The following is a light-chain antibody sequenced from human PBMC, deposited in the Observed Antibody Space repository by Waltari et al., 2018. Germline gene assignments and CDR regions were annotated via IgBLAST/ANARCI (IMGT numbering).Light chain of an antibody. CDR2: DAS. V-gene: IGKV3-11*01. Sequence: EIVLTQSPATLSLSPGERATLSCRASPSVSSYLAWYQQKPGQAPRLLIYDASNRATVIPARFSGSGSGTDFTLTISSLEPEDFAVYYCQQRSTWLYTFGQGTKLEIK. CDR3: QQRSTWLYT. J-gene: IGKJ2*01. CDR1: PSVSSY.